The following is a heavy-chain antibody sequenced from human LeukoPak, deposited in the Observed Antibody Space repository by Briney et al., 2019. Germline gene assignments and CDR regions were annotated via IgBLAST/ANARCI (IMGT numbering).Heavy chain of an antibody. Sequence: SETLSLTCAVSGYSISSGYYWGWIRQPPGKGLEWIGSIYHSGSTYYNPSLKSRVTISVDTSKNQFSLKLSSVTAADTAVYYCARDFSPRTKYYYMDVWGKGTTVTVSS. CDR1: GYSISSGYY. D-gene: IGHD2-8*01. CDR3: ARDFSPRTKYYYMDV. CDR2: IYHSGST. V-gene: IGHV4-38-2*02. J-gene: IGHJ6*03.